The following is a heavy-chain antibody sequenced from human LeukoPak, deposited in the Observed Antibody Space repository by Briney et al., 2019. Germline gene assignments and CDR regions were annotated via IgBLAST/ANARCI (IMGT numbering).Heavy chain of an antibody. Sequence: EGSLRLSCAASGFTFSDYYMSWIRQAPGKGLEWVSYISSSGSTIYYADSVRGRFTISRDNAKNSLYLQMNSLRAEDTAVYYCARDHPPTFWFGEPGPWAFDIWGQGTMVTVSS. CDR1: GFTFSDYY. CDR3: ARDHPPTFWFGEPGPWAFDI. V-gene: IGHV3-11*01. J-gene: IGHJ3*02. CDR2: ISSSGSTI. D-gene: IGHD3-10*01.